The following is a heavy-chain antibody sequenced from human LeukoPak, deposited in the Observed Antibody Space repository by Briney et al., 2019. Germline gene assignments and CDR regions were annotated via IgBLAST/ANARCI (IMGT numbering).Heavy chain of an antibody. J-gene: IGHJ5*02. V-gene: IGHV5-51*01. Sequence: GESLKISCKGSGYSFSTYWIGWVRQMPGKGLEWMGIICPGDSDTRYSPSFQGQVTISADKSASTAYLRWSSLKASDTAMYYCARHGQQQLENWFDPWGQGTLVTVSS. CDR2: ICPGDSDT. CDR3: ARHGQQQLENWFDP. D-gene: IGHD6-13*01. CDR1: GYSFSTYW.